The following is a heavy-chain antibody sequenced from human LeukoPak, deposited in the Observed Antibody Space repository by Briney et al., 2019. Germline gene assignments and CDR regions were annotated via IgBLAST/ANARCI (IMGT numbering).Heavy chain of an antibody. D-gene: IGHD2-15*01. V-gene: IGHV1-69*13. Sequence: ASVKVSCKASGGTFSSYAISWVRQAPGQGLEWMGGIIPIFGTANYAQKFQGRVTTTADESTSTAYMELSSLRSEDTAVYYCATGRDRYCSGGSCYLGDDYWGQGTLVTVSS. CDR1: GGTFSSYA. J-gene: IGHJ4*02. CDR2: IIPIFGTA. CDR3: ATGRDRYCSGGSCYLGDDY.